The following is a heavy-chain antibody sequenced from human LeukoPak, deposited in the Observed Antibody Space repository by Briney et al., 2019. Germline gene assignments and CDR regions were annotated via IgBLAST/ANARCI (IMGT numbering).Heavy chain of an antibody. CDR2: INHSGST. CDR3: ARGWNSGYDQTFDY. V-gene: IGHV4-34*01. D-gene: IGHD5-12*01. Sequence: SETLSLTCAVYGGSFSGYYWSWIRQPPGEGLEWIGEINHSGSTNYNPSLKSRVTISVDTSKNQFSLKLSSVTAADTAVYYCARGWNSGYDQTFDYWGQGTLVTVSS. CDR1: GGSFSGYY. J-gene: IGHJ4*02.